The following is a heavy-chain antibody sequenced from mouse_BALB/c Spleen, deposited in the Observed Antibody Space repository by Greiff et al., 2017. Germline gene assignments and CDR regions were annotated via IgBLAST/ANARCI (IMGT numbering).Heavy chain of an antibody. D-gene: IGHD2-4*01. Sequence: QVQLQQSGPELVKPGASVRISCKASGYTFTSYYIHWVKQRPGQGLEWIGWIYPGNVNTKYNEKFKGKATLTADKSSSTAYMQLSSLTSEDSAVYFCARNDYSYAMDYWGQGTSVTVSS. V-gene: IGHV1S56*01. CDR3: ARNDYSYAMDY. J-gene: IGHJ4*01. CDR2: IYPGNVNT. CDR1: GYTFTSYY.